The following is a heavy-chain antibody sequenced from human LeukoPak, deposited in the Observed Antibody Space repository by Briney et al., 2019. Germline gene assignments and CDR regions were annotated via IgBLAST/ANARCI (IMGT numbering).Heavy chain of an antibody. D-gene: IGHD3-22*01. CDR1: GFTFSSYA. J-gene: IGHJ4*02. Sequence: GGSLRLSCAASGFTFSSYAMGWVRQAPGKGLEWVSAISGSGGSTYYADSVKGRFTISRDNSKNTLYLQMNSLRAEDTAVYYCAKALRAGLPHYDSSGYYLGFGDYWGQGTLVTVSS. CDR2: ISGSGGST. CDR3: AKALRAGLPHYDSSGYYLGFGDY. V-gene: IGHV3-23*01.